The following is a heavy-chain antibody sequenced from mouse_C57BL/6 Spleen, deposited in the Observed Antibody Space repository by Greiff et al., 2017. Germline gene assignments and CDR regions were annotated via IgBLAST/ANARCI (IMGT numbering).Heavy chain of an antibody. Sequence: QVQLQQSGAELVKPGASVKLSCKASGYTFTEYTIHWVKQRSGQGLEWIGWFYPGSGSIKYNEKSKDKATLTADKSSSTGYMELSRLTSEDSSVYFCARHEERGSYFDYWGQGTTLTVSS. J-gene: IGHJ2*01. CDR3: ARHEERGSYFDY. V-gene: IGHV1-62-2*01. CDR2: FYPGSGSI. CDR1: GYTFTEYT.